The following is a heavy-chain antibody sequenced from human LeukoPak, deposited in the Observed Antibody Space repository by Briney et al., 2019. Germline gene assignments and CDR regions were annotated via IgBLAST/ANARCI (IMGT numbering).Heavy chain of an antibody. V-gene: IGHV3-74*01. D-gene: IGHD2-2*01. CDR3: AKDLSRHCSSTSCYENAFDI. CDR2: INTDGSST. Sequence: GGSLRLSCAASGFTFSSYWMHWVRQAPGKGLVWVSRINTDGSSTSYADSVKGRFTISRDNSKNTLYLQMNSLRAEDTAVYYCAKDLSRHCSSTSCYENAFDIWGQGTTVTVSS. J-gene: IGHJ3*02. CDR1: GFTFSSYW.